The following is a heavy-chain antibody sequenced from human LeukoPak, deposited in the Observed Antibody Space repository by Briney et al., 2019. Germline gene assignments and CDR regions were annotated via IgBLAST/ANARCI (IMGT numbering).Heavy chain of an antibody. V-gene: IGHV3-74*01. CDR2: INSDWSST. CDR1: GFTFSSYW. CDR3: ARVRFAGYSSGWYNFDY. D-gene: IGHD6-19*01. J-gene: IGHJ4*02. Sequence: GGSLRLSCAASGFTFSSYWMHWVRQVPGKGLVWLSRINSDWSSTSYADSVKGRFTISRDNAKNTLYLQMNSLRAEDTAVYYCARVRFAGYSSGWYNFDYWGQGTLVTVSS.